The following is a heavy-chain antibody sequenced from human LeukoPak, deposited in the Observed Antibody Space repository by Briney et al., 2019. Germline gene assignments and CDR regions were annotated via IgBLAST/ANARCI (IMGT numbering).Heavy chain of an antibody. CDR1: GITFRNYW. CDR3: AELGITMIGGV. V-gene: IGHV3-7*01. J-gene: IGHJ6*04. CDR2: INQDSSEK. D-gene: IGHD3-10*02. Sequence: GGSLRLSCVASGITFRNYWMSWVRQAPGKGLEWVANINQDSSEKYYVDSVKGRFTISRDNAKNSLYLQMNSLRAEDTAVYYCAELGITMIGGVWGKGTTVTISS.